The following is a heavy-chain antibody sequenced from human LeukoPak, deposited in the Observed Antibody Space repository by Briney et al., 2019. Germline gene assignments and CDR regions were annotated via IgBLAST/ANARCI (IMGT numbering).Heavy chain of an antibody. CDR1: GFTFSSYA. J-gene: IGHJ6*03. D-gene: IGHD1-14*01. CDR2: ISGSGGST. V-gene: IGHV3-23*01. Sequence: GGSLRLSCAASGFTFSSYAMSWVRQAPGKGLEWVSAISGSGGSTYYADSVKGRFTISRDNAKNSLYLQMNSLRAEDTAVYYCARDRGNQRGYYYYYMDVWGKGTTVTVSS. CDR3: ARDRGNQRGYYYYYMDV.